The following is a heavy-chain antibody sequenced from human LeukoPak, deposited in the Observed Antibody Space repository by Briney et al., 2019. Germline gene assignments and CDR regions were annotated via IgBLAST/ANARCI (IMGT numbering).Heavy chain of an antibody. D-gene: IGHD3/OR15-3a*01. V-gene: IGHV3-74*01. CDR2: IKNDGTST. CDR1: GFTFCNYW. J-gene: IGHJ4*02. CDR3: AIVSWTH. Sequence: GGSLRHSRADSGFTFCNYWRHWVRRGLGKGVVWVSRIKNDGTSTSYAETLKGRFAISRDNAKNTLYLQMTSLRAEDTAVYYCAIVSWTHWGQGTLVTVSS.